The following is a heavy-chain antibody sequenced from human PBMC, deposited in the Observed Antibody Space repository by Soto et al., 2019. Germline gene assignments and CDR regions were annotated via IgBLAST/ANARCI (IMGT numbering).Heavy chain of an antibody. CDR2: MSGSGITI. D-gene: IGHD3-16*01. V-gene: IGHV3-11*01. Sequence: QVQLVETGGGLVKPGGSLRLSCAASGFAFKEYSMTWIRQAPGKGLEWVSLMSGSGITIHYADSMKGRFTISRDNAKNSLFLQMDSLRADDMAVYYSARLLLASYEDYYDMDVWGKGNTVTVSS. CDR1: GFAFKEYS. J-gene: IGHJ6*03. CDR3: ARLLLASYEDYYDMDV.